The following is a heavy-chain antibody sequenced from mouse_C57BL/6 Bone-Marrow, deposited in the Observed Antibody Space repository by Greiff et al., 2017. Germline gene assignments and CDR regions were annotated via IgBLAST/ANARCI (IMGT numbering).Heavy chain of an antibody. CDR3: ARRWFYFDC. Sequence: QVQLQQPGAELVKPGASVKLSCTASGYTFTSYWMHWVKQRPGQGLEWIGMINPNSGSTTYNEKFTSKATLTVDKSSSTAYMQLSILPSEDSAVYYCARRWFYFDCWGQGTTLTVSS. CDR1: GYTFTSYW. V-gene: IGHV1-64*01. D-gene: IGHD2-3*01. CDR2: INPNSGST. J-gene: IGHJ2*01.